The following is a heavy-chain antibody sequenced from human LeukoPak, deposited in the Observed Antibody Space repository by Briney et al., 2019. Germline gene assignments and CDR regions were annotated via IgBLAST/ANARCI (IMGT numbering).Heavy chain of an antibody. J-gene: IGHJ4*02. CDR2: IYPVDSDT. CDR3: ARAPDYGGNPYYFDY. V-gene: IGHV5-51*01. Sequence: GESLKISLKGSGYSFTSYWIGWVGQMPGKGLEWMGIIYPVDSDTRYSPSFQGQVTISADKSISTAYLQWSRLKGSDTAMYYCARAPDYGGNPYYFDYWGQGTLVTVPS. D-gene: IGHD4-23*01. CDR1: GYSFTSYW.